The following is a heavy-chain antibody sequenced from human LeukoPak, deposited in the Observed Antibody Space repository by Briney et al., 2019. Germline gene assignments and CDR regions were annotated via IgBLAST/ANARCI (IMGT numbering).Heavy chain of an antibody. D-gene: IGHD2-2*01. Sequence: SETLSLTCAVYGGSFSGYYWSWIRQPPGKGLEWIGYIYYSGSTSYNPSLKSRVTISEDTSKNQFFLKLSSVTAADTAVYYCARSVVLYYFDYWGQGTLVTVSS. V-gene: IGHV4-59*01. CDR3: ARSVVLYYFDY. CDR2: IYYSGST. J-gene: IGHJ4*02. CDR1: GGSFSGYY.